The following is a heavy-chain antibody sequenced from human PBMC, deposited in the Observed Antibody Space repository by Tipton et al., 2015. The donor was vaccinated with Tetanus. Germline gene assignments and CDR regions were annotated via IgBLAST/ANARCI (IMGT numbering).Heavy chain of an antibody. Sequence: TLSLTCTVSGGSISTGGYSWRWIRQPPGKGLECIGYIFRTGSTTYSPSLKSRVSISVDTSKNQFSLNLNSVTAADTAVYYCARGVDRTKAGIDWGQGPLVTASS. CDR2: IFRTGST. D-gene: IGHD5-12*01. J-gene: IGHJ4*02. V-gene: IGHV4-30-2*01. CDR3: ARGVDRTKAGID. CDR1: GGSISTGGYS.